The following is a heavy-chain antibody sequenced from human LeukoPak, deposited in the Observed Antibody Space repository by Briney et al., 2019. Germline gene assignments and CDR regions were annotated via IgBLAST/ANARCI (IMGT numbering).Heavy chain of an antibody. CDR3: TKDGYNYDSSGHFDY. CDR2: ISGSGGAT. Sequence: GGSLRLSCAASGFTFSLFAMHWVRQAPGKGLEWVSAISGSGGATYHADADSVKGRFTISRDNSKNALYLEINNLRAEDTAVYYCTKDGYNYDSSGHFDYWGQGTLVTVSS. CDR1: GFTFSLFA. D-gene: IGHD3-22*01. J-gene: IGHJ4*02. V-gene: IGHV3-23*01.